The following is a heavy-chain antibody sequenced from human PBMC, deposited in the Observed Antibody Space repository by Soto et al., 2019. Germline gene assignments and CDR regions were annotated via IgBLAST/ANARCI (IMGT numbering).Heavy chain of an antibody. J-gene: IGHJ4*02. D-gene: IGHD6-19*01. V-gene: IGHV3-11*01. CDR3: ARRSGSSGWYGIDY. CDR2: ISDSGTTT. Sequence: QVQLVESGGGLVKPGGSLRLSCAASGFTFSDYYMSWIRQAPGKGLEWISHISDSGTTTYSADSVAGRFTISRDNAEKSLYLQMTSLRVDDTAVYYCARRSGSSGWYGIDYWGQGTLVTVSS. CDR1: GFTFSDYY.